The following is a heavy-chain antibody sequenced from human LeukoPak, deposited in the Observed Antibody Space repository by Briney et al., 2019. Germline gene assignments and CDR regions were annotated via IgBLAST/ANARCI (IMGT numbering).Heavy chain of an antibody. V-gene: IGHV4-39*01. Sequence: SETLSLTCTVSGGSISSSSYYWGWIRQPPGKGLEWIGSIYYSGSTYYNPPLKSRVTISVDTSKNQFSLKLSSVTAADTAVYYCARHGGCSSTSCYTSYYYYYYYMDVWGKGTTVTVSS. D-gene: IGHD2-2*02. CDR3: ARHGGCSSTSCYTSYYYYYYYMDV. CDR2: IYYSGST. J-gene: IGHJ6*03. CDR1: GGSISSSSYY.